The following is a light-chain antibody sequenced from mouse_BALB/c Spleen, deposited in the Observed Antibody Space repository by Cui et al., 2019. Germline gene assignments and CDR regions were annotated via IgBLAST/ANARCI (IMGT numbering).Light chain of an antibody. CDR2: KAS. J-gene: IGKJ2*01. Sequence: DIQMNQSPSSLSASLGDTITITCHASQNINVWLSWYQQKPGNIPKLVIYKASNVHTGVPSRFSGSGSGTGFTLTISSLQPEDIATYYCQQGQSYPYTFGGGTKLEIK. CDR1: QNINVW. V-gene: IGKV10-94*01. CDR3: QQGQSYPYT.